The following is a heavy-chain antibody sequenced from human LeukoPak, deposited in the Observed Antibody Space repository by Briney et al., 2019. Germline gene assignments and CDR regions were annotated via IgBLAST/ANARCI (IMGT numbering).Heavy chain of an antibody. CDR1: GFTFSSYS. V-gene: IGHV3-48*01. CDR3: ARDHCSGGSCYDYYFDY. D-gene: IGHD2-15*01. CDR2: ISSSGSTI. Sequence: GGSLRLSCAASGFTFSSYSMNWVRQAPGKGLEWVSYISSSGSTIYYADSVKGRFTISRDNAKNSLYLQMNSLRAEDTAVYYCARDHCSGGSCYDYYFDYWGQGTLVTVSS. J-gene: IGHJ4*02.